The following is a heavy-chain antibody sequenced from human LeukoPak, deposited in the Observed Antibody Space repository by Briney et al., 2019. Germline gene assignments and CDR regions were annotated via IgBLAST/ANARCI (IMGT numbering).Heavy chain of an antibody. J-gene: IGHJ4*02. CDR1: GFIFNNYA. D-gene: IGHD2-2*02. CDR3: AKSRSSSVSCYNY. CDR2: ISGSGDST. Sequence: PGGSLRLSCAASGFIFNNYAMNWVRQAPGKGLKWVSGISGSGDSTFYADSVKGRFTISRDNSKNTLDLQMNSLRAEDTAVYYCAKSRSSSVSCYNYWGQGTLVTVSS. V-gene: IGHV3-23*01.